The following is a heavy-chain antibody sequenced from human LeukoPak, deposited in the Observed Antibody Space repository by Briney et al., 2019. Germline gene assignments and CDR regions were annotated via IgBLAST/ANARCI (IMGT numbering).Heavy chain of an antibody. J-gene: IGHJ5*02. D-gene: IGHD4-17*01. CDR2: IYYSGST. V-gene: IGHV4-61*08. Sequence: SQTLSLTCTVSGGSISSGGYYWSWIRQPPGKGLEWIGYIYYSGSTNYNPSLKSRVTISVDTSKNQFSLRLTSVTAADTAVCYCARTSRSVTTMGMFDPWGQGTLVAVSS. CDR3: ARTSRSVTTMGMFDP. CDR1: GGSISSGGYY.